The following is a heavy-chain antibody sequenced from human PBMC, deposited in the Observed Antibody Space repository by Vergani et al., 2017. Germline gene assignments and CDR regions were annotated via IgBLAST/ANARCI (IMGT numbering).Heavy chain of an antibody. D-gene: IGHD3-10*01. CDR1: GYTFTSYG. CDR2: ISAYNANT. CDR3: AVLWYGGRYGDGMDV. J-gene: IGHJ6*02. V-gene: IGHV1-18*04. Sequence: QVQLVQSGAEVKKPGASVKVSCKASGYTFTSYGISWVRQAPGQGLEWMGWISAYNANTNYAQTHQGRVTMTTDTSTSTAYMELRSLRADDTAVYYCAVLWYGGRYGDGMDVWGQGTPVTVAS.